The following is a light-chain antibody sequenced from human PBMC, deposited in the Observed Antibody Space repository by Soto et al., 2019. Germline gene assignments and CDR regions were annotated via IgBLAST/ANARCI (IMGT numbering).Light chain of an antibody. V-gene: IGKV1-5*03. CDR1: DNIVHW. J-gene: IGKJ1*01. CDR3: QHYNSFSRT. Sequence: DIQMTQSPSTLSASVGDRVAITCRASDNIVHWVAWYQQKPGKAPKLLIYKAANLADEVPSRFAGSGSGTDFTLTITRLQPDDFATYYCQHYNSFSRTFGQGTKWISN. CDR2: KAA.